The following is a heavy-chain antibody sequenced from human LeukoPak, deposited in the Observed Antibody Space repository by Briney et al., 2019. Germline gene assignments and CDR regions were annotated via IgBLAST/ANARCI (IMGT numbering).Heavy chain of an antibody. V-gene: IGHV3-23*01. CDR2: ISGSGGST. CDR3: AKYNRVYYDSSGSPI. J-gene: IGHJ4*02. CDR1: GFTFSSYA. D-gene: IGHD3-22*01. Sequence: GGSLRLSCAASGFTFSSYAMSWVRQAPGKGLERVSAISGSGGSTYYADSVKGRFTISRDNSKNTLYLQMNSLRAEDTAVYYCAKYNRVYYDSSGSPIWGQGTLVTVSS.